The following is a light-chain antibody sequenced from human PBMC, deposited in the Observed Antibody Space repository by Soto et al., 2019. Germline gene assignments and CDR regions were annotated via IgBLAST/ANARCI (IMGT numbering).Light chain of an antibody. J-gene: IGKJ5*01. Sequence: DSQLTQSPSFLSASVGDRVTITCRASQDINTYLAWYQQKPGKAPKLLIFAASTLQNGIPSRFSGSGSGTEFTVTITSLQPEDFATYYCQQRKNYPITFGQGTRLEIK. CDR1: QDINTY. CDR3: QQRKNYPIT. CDR2: AAS. V-gene: IGKV1-9*01.